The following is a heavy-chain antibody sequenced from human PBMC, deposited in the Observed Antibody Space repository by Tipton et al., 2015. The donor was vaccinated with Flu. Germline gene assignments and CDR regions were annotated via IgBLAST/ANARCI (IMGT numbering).Heavy chain of an antibody. CDR1: GFTFSRYA. Sequence: SLRLSCAASGFTFSRYAMSWVRQAPGKGLELVAAMRGAGGRWVAPVSGGGDAPVFADSVKGRFTISRDNAKNSMYLQMNSLRAEDTAVYYCARGFIALCDYWGQGTLVTVSS. V-gene: IGHV3-23*01. J-gene: IGHJ4*02. D-gene: IGHD6-13*01. CDR3: ARGFIALCDY. CDR2: MRGAGGRWVAPVSGGGDAP.